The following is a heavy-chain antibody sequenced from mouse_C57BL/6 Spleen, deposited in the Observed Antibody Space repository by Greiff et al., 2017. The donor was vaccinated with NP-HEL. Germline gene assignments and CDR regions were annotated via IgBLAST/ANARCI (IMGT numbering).Heavy chain of an antibody. V-gene: IGHV5-9*01. CDR3: ARQGMVTTSFDY. D-gene: IGHD2-2*01. CDR2: MSGGGGNT. CDR1: GFPFSSHT. J-gene: IGHJ2*01. Sequence: EVHLVESGGGLVKPGGSLKLSCSASGFPFSSHTMSWGGATPEKRREWVATMSGGGGNTYYPDSVKGRFTISRDNAKNTLYLQMSSLRSEDTALYYCARQGMVTTSFDYWGQGTTLTVSS.